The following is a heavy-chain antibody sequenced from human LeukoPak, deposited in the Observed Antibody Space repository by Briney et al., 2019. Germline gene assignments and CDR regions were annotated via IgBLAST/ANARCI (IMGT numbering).Heavy chain of an antibody. J-gene: IGHJ6*02. CDR3: ARGPPSSYYYYYGMDV. V-gene: IGHV3-23*01. Sequence: GGSLRLSCAASGFTFSSYAMSWVRQAPGKGLEWVSGISGSGGSTYYADSVKGRFTISRDNSKNTLYLQMNSLRAEDTAVYYCARGPPSSYYYYYGMDVWGQGTTVTVSS. CDR2: ISGSGGST. CDR1: GFTFSSYA.